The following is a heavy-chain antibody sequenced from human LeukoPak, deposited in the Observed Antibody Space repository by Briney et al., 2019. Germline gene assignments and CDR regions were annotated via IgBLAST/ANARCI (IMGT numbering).Heavy chain of an antibody. V-gene: IGHV3-23*01. Sequence: GGSLRLSCAASGFTFSDYAMSRVRQAPGKGLEWVSGISDSGRSTYYTDSVRGRCTISRDISKNMVYLQLNNLRAEDTALYFCARHDSFIPFWGQGTLVSVSS. CDR1: GFTFSDYA. CDR3: ARHDSFIPF. J-gene: IGHJ4*02. D-gene: IGHD5-18*01. CDR2: ISDSGRST.